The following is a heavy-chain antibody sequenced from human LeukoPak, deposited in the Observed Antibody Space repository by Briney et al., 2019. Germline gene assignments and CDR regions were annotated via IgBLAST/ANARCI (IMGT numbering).Heavy chain of an antibody. V-gene: IGHV4-39*07. CDR1: GGSISSRSYY. D-gene: IGHD6-19*01. CDR3: ARGPEGSGWYGLDY. Sequence: SETLSLTCTVSGGSISSRSYYWGWIRQPPGKGLEWIGSIYYSGSTYYNPSLKSRVTISVDTSKNQFSLKLSSVTAADTAVYYCARGPEGSGWYGLDYWGQGTLVTVSS. J-gene: IGHJ4*02. CDR2: IYYSGST.